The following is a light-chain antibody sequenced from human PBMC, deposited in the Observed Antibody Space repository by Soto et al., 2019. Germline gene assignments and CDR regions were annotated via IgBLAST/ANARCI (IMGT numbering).Light chain of an antibody. Sequence: EIVLAQSPATLSLSPGERATLSCRASQSVSNRLAWYQQRPGQAPRLLIYDASNRATVIPARFSGSGSGTDFTLTISSLESEDFAIYYCQQRSNWPLTFGGGTKVEIK. CDR1: QSVSNR. CDR3: QQRSNWPLT. J-gene: IGKJ4*01. V-gene: IGKV3-11*01. CDR2: DAS.